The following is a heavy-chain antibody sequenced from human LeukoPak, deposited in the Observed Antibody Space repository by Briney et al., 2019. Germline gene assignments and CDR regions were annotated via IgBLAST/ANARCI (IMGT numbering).Heavy chain of an antibody. CDR2: IYYSGST. CDR1: GGSVSSGSYY. D-gene: IGHD1-26*01. V-gene: IGHV4-61*01. J-gene: IGHJ4*02. Sequence: SETLSLTCTVSGGSVSSGSYYWSWIRQPPGKGLEWIGYIYYSGSTNYNPSLKSRVTISVDTSKNQFSLKLSSVTAADTAVYYCARSSSLVGATDWGQGTLVTVSS. CDR3: ARSSSLVGATD.